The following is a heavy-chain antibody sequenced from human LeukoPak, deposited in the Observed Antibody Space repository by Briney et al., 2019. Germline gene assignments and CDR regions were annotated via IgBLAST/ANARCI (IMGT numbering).Heavy chain of an antibody. D-gene: IGHD5-12*01. J-gene: IGHJ4*02. CDR2: IWYDGSNK. CDR3: AKDRKEYSGYDWSFDY. V-gene: IGHV3-33*06. Sequence: GRSLRLSCAASGFTFSSYGMHWVRQAPGKGLGWVAVIWYDGSNKYYADSVKGRFTISRDNSKNTLYLQMNSLRAEDTAVYYCAKDRKEYSGYDWSFDYWGQGTLVTVSS. CDR1: GFTFSSYG.